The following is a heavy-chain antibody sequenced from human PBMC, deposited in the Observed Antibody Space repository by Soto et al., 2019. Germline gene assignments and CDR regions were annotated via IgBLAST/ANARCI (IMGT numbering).Heavy chain of an antibody. CDR2: ISTGGVP. CDR3: ARGGTGYKQFDY. Sequence: EGQLLESGGGLIQPGGSLRLSCAASGLTSGIYDISWVRQAPGKGLEWVSVISTGGVPYYADSVKGRFTISRDISENTLFLQMSSLRVEDTAVYYCARGGTGYKQFDYWGQGTLVTVSS. V-gene: IGHV3-23*01. CDR1: GLTSGIYD. J-gene: IGHJ4*02. D-gene: IGHD5-12*01.